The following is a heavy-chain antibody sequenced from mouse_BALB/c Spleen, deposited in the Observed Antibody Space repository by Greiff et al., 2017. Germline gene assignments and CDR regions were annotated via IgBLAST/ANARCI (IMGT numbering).Heavy chain of an antibody. D-gene: IGHD2-4*01. J-gene: IGHJ4*01. CDR3: ARFPYDYDGLVYAMDY. CDR1: GYSFTSYW. Sequence: VQLQQSGPQLVRPGASVKISCKASGYSFTSYWMHWVKQRPGQGLEWIGMIDPSDSETRLNQKFKDKATLTVDKSSSTAYMQLSSPTSEDSAVYYCARFPYDYDGLVYAMDYWGQGTSVTVSS. CDR2: IDPSDSET. V-gene: IGHV1S126*01.